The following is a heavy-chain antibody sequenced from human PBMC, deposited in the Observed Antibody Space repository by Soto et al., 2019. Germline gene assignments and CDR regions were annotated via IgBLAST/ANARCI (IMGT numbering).Heavy chain of an antibody. CDR3: AKRTTS. J-gene: IGHJ5*02. V-gene: IGHV3-23*01. Sequence: EVQLLESGGGLVQPGGSLRLSCAASGFTFSSSAMSWVRQAPGKGLEWVSSTSTSGGSTYYTDSVKGRFTISRDNSKNTLDLQMNSLRVEDAAIYYCAKRTTSWGQGALVTVSS. CDR2: TSTSGGST. CDR1: GFTFSSSA.